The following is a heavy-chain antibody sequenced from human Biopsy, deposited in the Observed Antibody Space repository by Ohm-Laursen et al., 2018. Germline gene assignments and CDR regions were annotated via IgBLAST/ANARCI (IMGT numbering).Heavy chain of an antibody. CDR2: IYSGGNT. D-gene: IGHD2/OR15-2a*01. Sequence: SDTLSLTCTLSGYSIIPSGPVHWTWIRRPPGQGLLYIGFIYSGGNTNYNPSLRSRVTMSVDTSKNQFSLRLNSVTAADTAVYYCARGMRTTGWPYFDYWGQGILVTVSS. CDR1: GYSIIPSGPVH. J-gene: IGHJ4*02. CDR3: ARGMRTTGWPYFDY. V-gene: IGHV4-61*01.